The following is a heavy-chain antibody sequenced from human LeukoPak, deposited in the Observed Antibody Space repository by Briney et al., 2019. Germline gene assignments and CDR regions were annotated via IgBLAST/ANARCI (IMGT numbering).Heavy chain of an antibody. CDR2: INSDGGGA. CDR1: GITFGNNW. D-gene: IGHD5/OR15-5a*01. V-gene: IGHV3-74*01. J-gene: IGHJ5*02. Sequence: GGSLRLSCVASGITFGNNWMHWVRPGPGKGLVWISRINSDGGGAIYADSVKGRFTVSRDNAKNTLYLQMNSLRAEDTAVYYCARGVPHNWFDTWGQGTLVTVSS. CDR3: ARGVPHNWFDT.